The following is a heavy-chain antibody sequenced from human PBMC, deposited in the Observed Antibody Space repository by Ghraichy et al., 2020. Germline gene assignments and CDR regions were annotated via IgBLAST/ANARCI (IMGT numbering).Heavy chain of an antibody. CDR1: GFTVSSNY. D-gene: IGHD6-19*01. J-gene: IGHJ4*02. CDR2: IYSGGST. V-gene: IGHV3-53*01. CDR3: ARVSIAVAGYYFDY. Sequence: GGSLRLSCAASGFTVSSNYMSWVRQAPGKGLEWVSVIYSGGSTYYADSVKGRFTISRDNSKNTLYLQMNSLRAEDTAVYYCARVSIAVAGYYFDYWGQGTLVTFSS.